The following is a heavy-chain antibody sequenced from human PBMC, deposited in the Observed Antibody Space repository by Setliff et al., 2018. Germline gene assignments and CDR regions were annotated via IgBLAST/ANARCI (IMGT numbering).Heavy chain of an antibody. CDR1: GFTFSGYS. J-gene: IGHJ3*02. Sequence: HPGGSLRLSCAASGFTFSGYSMNWVRQAPGKGLEWVSYISGSSHIISYADSGKGRFTISRDNSKSTLYLQMNSLKGDDTAVYYCAKDTENDWGHAFDIWGQGTVVTVSS. CDR2: ISGSSHII. V-gene: IGHV3-48*01. CDR3: AKDTENDWGHAFDI. D-gene: IGHD7-27*01.